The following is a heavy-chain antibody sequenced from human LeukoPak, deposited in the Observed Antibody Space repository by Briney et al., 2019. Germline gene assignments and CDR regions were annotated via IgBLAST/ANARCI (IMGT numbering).Heavy chain of an antibody. J-gene: IGHJ3*02. CDR2: IYNSANT. V-gene: IGHV4-39*01. Sequence: SETLSLTCTVSGDSISSSSYCWDGIRQPPGKGVEWIGNIYNSANTHYNPSLKTRITMSVDTSKNQFSLKLNSVTAADTGIYYCARHSRSGYIGYENAFDIWGQGTMVTVSS. CDR3: ARHSRSGYIGYENAFDI. CDR1: GDSISSSSYC. D-gene: IGHD5-12*01.